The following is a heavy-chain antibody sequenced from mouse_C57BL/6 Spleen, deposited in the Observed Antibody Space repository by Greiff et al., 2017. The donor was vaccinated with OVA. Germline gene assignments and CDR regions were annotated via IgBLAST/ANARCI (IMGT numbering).Heavy chain of an antibody. CDR1: GYTFTSYW. CDR2: IDPSDSYT. CDR3: ARGGDGFAWFAY. Sequence: QVQLQQPGAELVKPGASVKLSCKASGYTFTSYWMQWVKQRPGQGLEWIGEIDPSDSYTKYNKKFKGKGTLTVATSSSTAYMQLSSLTSEDSAVYYCARGGDGFAWFAYWGQGTLVTVSA. D-gene: IGHD2-3*01. J-gene: IGHJ3*01. V-gene: IGHV1-50*01.